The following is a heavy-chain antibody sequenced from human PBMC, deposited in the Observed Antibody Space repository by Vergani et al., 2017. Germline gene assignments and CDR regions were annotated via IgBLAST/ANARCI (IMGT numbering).Heavy chain of an antibody. J-gene: IGHJ6*02. V-gene: IGHV1-2*04. CDR3: AREFGRFGELGFDGMDV. D-gene: IGHD3-10*01. CDR1: GYTFTGYY. CDR2: INPNSGAT. Sequence: QVQLVQSGAEVKKPGASVKVSCKASGYTFTGYYMHWVRQAPGQGLEWMGWINPNSGATNYAQKFPGWVTQTRDTSISTAYMVLSRLRSDDPAVYYCAREFGRFGELGFDGMDVWGQGTTVTVSS.